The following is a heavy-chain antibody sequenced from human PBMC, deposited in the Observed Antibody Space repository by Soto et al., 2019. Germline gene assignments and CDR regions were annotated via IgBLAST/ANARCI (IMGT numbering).Heavy chain of an antibody. CDR1: GGSISSNF. D-gene: IGHD3-10*01. Sequence: QVHLQESGPGLVKPSETLSLTCTVSGGSISSNFWSWLRQPPGQGLEWIGVLHYNGHTDYHPSLKSRVSISGDTSKNQFFLNLTSVTTADTAVYYCARGKRIELLLDYWGQGTLVAVSS. V-gene: IGHV4-59*01. J-gene: IGHJ4*02. CDR2: LHYNGHT. CDR3: ARGKRIELLLDY.